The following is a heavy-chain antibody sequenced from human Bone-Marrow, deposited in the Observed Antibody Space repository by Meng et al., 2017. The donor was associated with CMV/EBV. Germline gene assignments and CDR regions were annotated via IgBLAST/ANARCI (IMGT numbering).Heavy chain of an antibody. CDR1: GFTFSSSW. CDR3: ARDLGQTMPAY. D-gene: IGHD2-2*01. J-gene: IGHJ4*02. CDR2: INSDGSRT. V-gene: IGHV3-74*01. Sequence: GESLKISCVASGFTFSSSWMHWVRQAPGKGLVWVSRINSDGSRTTYADSVKGRFTISRDNAKNSLYLQMNSLRAEDTAVYYCARDLGQTMPAYWGQGTLVTVSS.